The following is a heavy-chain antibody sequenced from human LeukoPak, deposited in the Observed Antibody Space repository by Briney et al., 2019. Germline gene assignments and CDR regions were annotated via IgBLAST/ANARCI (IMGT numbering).Heavy chain of an antibody. CDR2: ISWDGTT. V-gene: IGHV3-43*01. D-gene: IGHD3-22*01. CDR1: GFTFEDYT. Sequence: GGSLRLSCAASGFTFEDYTMHWVRQAPGKTLEWVSLISWDGTTYYTDSVKGRFTISRDNSKDSLYLQMDTLRSEDTAFYYCVKDLSYESSGSFFAYCGQGTLVTVS. J-gene: IGHJ4*02. CDR3: VKDLSYESSGSFFAY.